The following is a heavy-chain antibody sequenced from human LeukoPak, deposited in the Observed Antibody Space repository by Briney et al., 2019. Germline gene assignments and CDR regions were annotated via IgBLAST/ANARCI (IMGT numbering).Heavy chain of an antibody. J-gene: IGHJ3*02. V-gene: IGHV4-34*01. CDR3: ARDSWSGYSRNAFDI. D-gene: IGHD3-3*01. CDR1: GGSFSGYY. Sequence: KPLETLSLTCAVYGGSFSGYYWSWIRQPPGKGLEWIGEINHSGSTNYNPSLKSRVTISVDTSKNQFSLKLSSVTAADTAVYYCARDSWSGYSRNAFDIWGQGTMVTVSS. CDR2: INHSGST.